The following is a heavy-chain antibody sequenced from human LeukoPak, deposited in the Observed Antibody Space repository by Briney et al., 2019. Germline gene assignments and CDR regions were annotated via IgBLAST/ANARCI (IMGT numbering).Heavy chain of an antibody. CDR2: TYYRSKWFN. CDR1: GDSVSSHSAA. CDR3: ARDSDYYASGTYYRVGFDP. D-gene: IGHD3-10*01. Sequence: SQTLSFTCAISGDSVSSHSAAWNWIRQSPSRGLEWLGRTYYRSKWFNDYAVSVKSRLTINADTSKNQFSLQLNSVSPEDTAVYYCARDSDYYASGTYYRVGFDPWGQGTLVTVSS. V-gene: IGHV6-1*01. J-gene: IGHJ5*02.